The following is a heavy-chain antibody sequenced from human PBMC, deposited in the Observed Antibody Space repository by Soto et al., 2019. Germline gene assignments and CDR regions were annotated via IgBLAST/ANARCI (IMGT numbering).Heavy chain of an antibody. Sequence: SVKVSCEASGFTFSSRAMRWVRQALGQSLEWIGGIIPIFGTANYAQKFQGRVTITADESTSTAYMELSSLRSEDTAVYYCASRSYSSSWYGSPYYYYGMDVWGQGTTVTV. J-gene: IGHJ6*02. V-gene: IGHV1-69*13. CDR3: ASRSYSSSWYGSPYYYYGMDV. D-gene: IGHD6-13*01. CDR1: GFTFSSRA. CDR2: IIPIFGTA.